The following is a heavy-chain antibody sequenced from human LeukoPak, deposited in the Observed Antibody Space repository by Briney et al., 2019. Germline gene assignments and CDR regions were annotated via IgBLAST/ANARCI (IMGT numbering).Heavy chain of an antibody. CDR3: AKGHTYGMI. D-gene: IGHD2-8*01. CDR2: ISTTGTTV. V-gene: IGHV3-11*01. CDR1: GFTFSDFY. J-gene: IGHJ4*02. Sequence: GGSLRLSCAASGFTFSDFYMSWLRQTPGKGLEWVSYISTTGTTVDYADSVKGRFTISRDNAKGSLYLQMNNLGADDTPVYYCAKGHTYGMIWGQGTLVTVSS.